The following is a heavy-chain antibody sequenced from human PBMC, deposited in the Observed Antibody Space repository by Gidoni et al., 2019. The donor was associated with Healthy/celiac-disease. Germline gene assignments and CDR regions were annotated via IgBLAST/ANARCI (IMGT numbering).Heavy chain of an antibody. D-gene: IGHD3-10*01. V-gene: IGHV3-23*01. CDR1: GFTFSSYA. Sequence: EVQLLESGEGLVQPGGSLRLSCAASGFTFSSYAMRWVRQAPGKGLEWVSAISGSGGSTYYADSVKGRFTISRDNSKNTLYLQMNSLRAEDTAVYYCAKGGSGSSPPGYYYYGMDVWGQGTTVTVSS. J-gene: IGHJ6*02. CDR2: ISGSGGST. CDR3: AKGGSGSSPPGYYYYGMDV.